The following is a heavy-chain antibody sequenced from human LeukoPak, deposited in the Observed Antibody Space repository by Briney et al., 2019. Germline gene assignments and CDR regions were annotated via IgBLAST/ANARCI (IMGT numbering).Heavy chain of an antibody. CDR2: IYPGDSDT. CDR3: ARRLYDSSGYYLA. J-gene: IGHJ5*02. Sequence: GESLKISCKGSGYSFTNYWIGWVRQMPGKGLEWMGVIYPGDSDTRYSPSFQGQVTISADKSISTVYLQWSSLKASDTAMYYCARRLYDSSGYYLAWGQGTLVTVSS. V-gene: IGHV5-51*01. D-gene: IGHD3-22*01. CDR1: GYSFTNYW.